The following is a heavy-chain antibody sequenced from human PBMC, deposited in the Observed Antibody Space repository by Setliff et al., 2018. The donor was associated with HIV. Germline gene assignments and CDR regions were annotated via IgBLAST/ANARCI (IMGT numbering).Heavy chain of an antibody. V-gene: IGHV4-39*01. CDR3: ARWHPPYGFWEEDY. D-gene: IGHD3-10*01. CDR1: GHSIGSSSYY. Sequence: SETLSLTCTVSGHSIGSSSYYWAWLRQPPGKGLEWIGNIYYSGSTYYNPSLKTRVTISVDGSKNQFSLKLKSVTAADTAVYYCARWHPPYGFWEEDYWGQGTLVTVSS. J-gene: IGHJ4*02. CDR2: IYYSGST.